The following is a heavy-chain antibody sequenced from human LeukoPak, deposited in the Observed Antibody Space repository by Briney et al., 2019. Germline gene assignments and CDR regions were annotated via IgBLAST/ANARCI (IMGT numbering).Heavy chain of an antibody. CDR1: GFTVSSNY. Sequence: GSLRLSCAASGFTVSSNYMSWVLQAPGKGLESVSVIYSGGSTYYADSVKGRFTISRDNSKNTLYLQMNSLRAEDTAVYYCARGIIAAAGTGLAFDISGQGTMVTVSS. CDR2: IYSGGST. CDR3: ARGIIAAAGTGLAFDI. J-gene: IGHJ3*02. D-gene: IGHD6-13*01. V-gene: IGHV3-66*01.